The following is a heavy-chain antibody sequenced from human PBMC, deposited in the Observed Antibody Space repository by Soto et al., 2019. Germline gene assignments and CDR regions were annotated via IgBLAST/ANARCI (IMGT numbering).Heavy chain of an antibody. J-gene: IGHJ4*02. CDR2: INLGGTTT. V-gene: IGHV1-46*03. D-gene: IGHD3-16*01. Sequence: QVQLVQSGAEVKKPGASVELSCQASEYTFTDYFIHWVRQAPGQGLEWMGLINLGGTTTTYAQKLQGRLTIIRDSSTRTAYMELSSLRSEDTAVYYCIGEEWGMRSFDDWGQGTLVSLSS. CDR1: EYTFTDYF. CDR3: IGEEWGMRSFDD.